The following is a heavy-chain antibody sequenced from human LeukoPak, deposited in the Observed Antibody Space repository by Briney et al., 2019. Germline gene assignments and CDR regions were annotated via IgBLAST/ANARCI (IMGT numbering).Heavy chain of an antibody. CDR1: GFTFSSYG. D-gene: IGHD5-12*01. CDR2: ISYDGSNK. V-gene: IGHV3-30*18. Sequence: PGGSLRLSCAASGFTFSSYGMHWVRQAPGKGLEWVAVISYDGSNKYYADPVKGRFTISRDNSKNTLYLQMNSLRAEDTAVYYCAKPFPRDSGYDVDYWGQGTLVTVSS. CDR3: AKPFPRDSGYDVDY. J-gene: IGHJ4*02.